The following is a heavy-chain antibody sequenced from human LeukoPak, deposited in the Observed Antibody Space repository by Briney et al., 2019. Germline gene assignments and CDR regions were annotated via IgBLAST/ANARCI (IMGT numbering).Heavy chain of an antibody. D-gene: IGHD3-10*01. Sequence: SVKVSCKASVGTFSSYAISWVRQAPGQGLEWMGGIIPIFGTANYAQKLQGRVTITADESTSTAYMELSSLRSEDTAVYYCAREGGDYYGSGSYNYWGQGTLVTVSS. J-gene: IGHJ4*02. CDR1: VGTFSSYA. V-gene: IGHV1-69*13. CDR3: AREGGDYYGSGSYNY. CDR2: IIPIFGTA.